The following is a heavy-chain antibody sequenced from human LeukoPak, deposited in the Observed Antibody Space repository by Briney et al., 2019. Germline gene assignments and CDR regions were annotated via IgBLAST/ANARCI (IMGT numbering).Heavy chain of an antibody. D-gene: IGHD3-22*01. Sequence: GASVKVSCKASGYTFTGYYMHWVRQAPGQGLEWMGWINPNSGGTNYAQKFQGRVTMTRDTSISTAYMELSRLRSDDTAVYYCARCGRSYYYDSSGYSDYWGQGTLVTVSS. J-gene: IGHJ4*02. CDR2: INPNSGGT. V-gene: IGHV1-2*02. CDR1: GYTFTGYY. CDR3: ARCGRSYYYDSSGYSDY.